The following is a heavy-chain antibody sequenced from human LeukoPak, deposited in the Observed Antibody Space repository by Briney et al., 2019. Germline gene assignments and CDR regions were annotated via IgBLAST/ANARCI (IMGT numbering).Heavy chain of an antibody. CDR1: GYTFTSYA. V-gene: IGHV1-3*01. CDR3: ARVHPAALFAFAY. CDR2: INAGNGNT. J-gene: IGHJ4*02. D-gene: IGHD2-2*01. Sequence: ASVKVSCKASGYTFTSYAMHWVRQAPGQRLEWMGWINAGNGNTKYSQKFQGRVTITRDTSASTAYMELSSLRSEDTAVYYCARVHPAALFAFAYWGQGTLVTVSS.